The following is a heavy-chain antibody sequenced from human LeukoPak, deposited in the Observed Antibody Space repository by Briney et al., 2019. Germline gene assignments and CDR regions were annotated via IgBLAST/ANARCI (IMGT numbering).Heavy chain of an antibody. CDR2: IRYDGSNK. V-gene: IGHV3-30*02. CDR3: VKDGGSSGWYSAYFDY. J-gene: IGHJ4*02. D-gene: IGHD6-19*01. Sequence: PGGSLRLSCAASGFTFSNYGIHWVRQAPGRGLEWVAFIRYDGSNKYYADSVKGRFTISRDNSKNTLYLQMNSLRADDTAVYYCVKDGGSSGWYSAYFDYWGQGTLVTVSS. CDR1: GFTFSNYG.